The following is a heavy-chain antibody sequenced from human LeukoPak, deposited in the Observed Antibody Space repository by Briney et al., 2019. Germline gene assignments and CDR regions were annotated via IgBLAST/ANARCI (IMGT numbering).Heavy chain of an antibody. D-gene: IGHD5-18*01. CDR2: INPNSGGT. CDR1: GYTFTGYY. Sequence: ASVKVSCKASGYTFTGYYMHWVRQAPGQGLEWMGWINPNSGGTNYAQKFQGRVTMTRDTSISTAYMELSRLRSDDTAVYYCAGLGYSYGFYYFDYWGQGTLVTVSS. V-gene: IGHV1-2*02. CDR3: AGLGYSYGFYYFDY. J-gene: IGHJ4*02.